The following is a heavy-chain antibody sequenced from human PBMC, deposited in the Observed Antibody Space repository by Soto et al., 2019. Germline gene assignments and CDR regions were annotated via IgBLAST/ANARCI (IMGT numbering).Heavy chain of an antibody. J-gene: IGHJ4*02. D-gene: IGHD3-10*01. Sequence: EVQLLESGGGLVQPGGSLRLSCAASGFPFSSYAMTWVRQAPGKGLEWVSGISGSGDSTYYADSVKGRFSISSDSSRNTLYLQMDSLRVDDTAVYFCAKDRGRAVRGYFDYWGQGTLVTVSS. CDR3: AKDRGRAVRGYFDY. CDR1: GFPFSSYA. CDR2: ISGSGDST. V-gene: IGHV3-23*01.